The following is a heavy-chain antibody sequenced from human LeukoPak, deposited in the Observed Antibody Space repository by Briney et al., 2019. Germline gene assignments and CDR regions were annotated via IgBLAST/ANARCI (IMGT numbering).Heavy chain of an antibody. CDR1: GLTLSSYS. J-gene: IGHJ4*02. CDR3: ARERGYSGYDYFIDSPSDY. V-gene: IGHV3-48*04. D-gene: IGHD5-12*01. Sequence: PGGSLRLSCAASGLTLSSYSMNWVRQAPGKGLEWVSYISSSGSTIYNADSVKGRFTISRDNAKNSLYLQMNSLRAEDTAVYYCARERGYSGYDYFIDSPSDYWGQGTLVTVSS. CDR2: ISSSGSTI.